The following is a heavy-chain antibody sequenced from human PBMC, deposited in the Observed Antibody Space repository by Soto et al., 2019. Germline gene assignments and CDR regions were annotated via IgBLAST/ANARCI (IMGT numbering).Heavy chain of an antibody. J-gene: IGHJ4*02. CDR2: ISSSGSTI. D-gene: IGHD2-15*01. CDR1: GFTFSDYY. CDR3: ARDKLSTFDY. Sequence: GSRILSCAASGFTFSDYYMSWIRQAPWKGLEWVSYISSSGSTIYYADSVKGRFTISRDNAKSSLYLQMNSLRAEDTAVYYCARDKLSTFDYWGQGTLVTVSS. V-gene: IGHV3-11*01.